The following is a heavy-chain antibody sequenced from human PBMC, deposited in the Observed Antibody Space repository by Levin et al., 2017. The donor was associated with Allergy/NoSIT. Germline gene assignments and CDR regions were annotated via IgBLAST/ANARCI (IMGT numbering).Heavy chain of an antibody. J-gene: IGHJ6*02. CDR2: MSYDGSNK. Sequence: GGSLRLSCAASGFTFSNYAIHWVRQAPGKDLEWVAVMSYDGSNKYYAESVQGRFTISRDTSKKMLFLEMSSLRPEDTAVYYCAKVHGRGYSDYGDHHYGMDAWGQGTTDTVSS. CDR3: AKVHGRGYSDYGDHHYGMDA. D-gene: IGHD5-12*01. CDR1: GFTFSNYA. V-gene: IGHV3-30*04.